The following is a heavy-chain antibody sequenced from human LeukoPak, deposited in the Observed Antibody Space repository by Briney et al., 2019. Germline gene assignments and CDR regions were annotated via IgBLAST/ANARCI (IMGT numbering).Heavy chain of an antibody. D-gene: IGHD5-24*01. V-gene: IGHV3-7*01. Sequence: GGSLRLSCAASGFTFSNYWMTWLRQAPGRGLEWVANIRQDGGTKYYMDSVKGRFTISRDNAMNSLYLQMNSLRAEDTAVYYCARDLMSTIYYYYGMDVWGQGTTVTVSS. CDR1: GFTFSNYW. CDR2: IRQDGGTK. J-gene: IGHJ6*02. CDR3: ARDLMSTIYYYYGMDV.